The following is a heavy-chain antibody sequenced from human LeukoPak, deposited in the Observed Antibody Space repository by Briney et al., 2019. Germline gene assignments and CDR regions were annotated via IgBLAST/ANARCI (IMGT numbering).Heavy chain of an antibody. CDR3: TKSPRWAAAPDY. CDR2: VSWNSGNI. J-gene: IGHJ4*02. V-gene: IGHV3-9*01. D-gene: IGHD6-13*01. CDR1: GFTFADYA. Sequence: QPGRSLRLSCAASGFTFADYAMQWVRQAPGEGLEWVSGVSWNSGNIGYAESVKGRFTISRDNAKNSLYLQMNSLRAEDTALYYCTKSPRWAAAPDYWGRGTLVTVSS.